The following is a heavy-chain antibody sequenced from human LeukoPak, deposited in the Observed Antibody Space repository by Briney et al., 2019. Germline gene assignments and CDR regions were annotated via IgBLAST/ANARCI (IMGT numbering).Heavy chain of an antibody. CDR1: GGSFSGYY. CDR3: ARRRVVVVAATVPSLKRYWFFDL. Sequence: ETLSLTCAVYGGSFSGYYWSWIRQPPGKGLEWIGEINHSGSTNYNPSLKSQVTISVDTSKNKFSLNLRSVSAADKAVYSCARRRVVVVAATVPSLKRYWFFDLWGRGTLVTVSS. CDR2: INHSGST. J-gene: IGHJ2*01. D-gene: IGHD2-15*01. V-gene: IGHV4-34*01.